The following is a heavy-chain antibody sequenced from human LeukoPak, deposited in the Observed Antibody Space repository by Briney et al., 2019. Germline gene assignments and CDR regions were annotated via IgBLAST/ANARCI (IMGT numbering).Heavy chain of an antibody. CDR1: GFTFSSNC. CDR3: ARGAGTTTDY. J-gene: IGHJ4*02. D-gene: IGHD1-7*01. V-gene: IGHV3-53*01. CDR2: IYSGGST. Sequence: PGGSLRLSCAASGFTFSSNCMSWVRQAPGKGLEWVSVIYSGGSTYYADSVKGRFTISRDNSKNTLYLQMNSLRAEDTAVYYCARGAGTTTDYWGQGTLVTVSS.